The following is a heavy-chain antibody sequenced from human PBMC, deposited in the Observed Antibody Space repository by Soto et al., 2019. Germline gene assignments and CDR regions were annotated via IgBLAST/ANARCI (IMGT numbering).Heavy chain of an antibody. CDR3: ARDRDWNLDY. CDR2: ISTDKGNT. D-gene: IGHD2-21*02. V-gene: IGHV1-18*01. J-gene: IGHJ4*02. Sequence: ASVKVSCKASGYSFTTYGMTWVRQAPGQGLEWMGWISTDKGNTKYAQNFQSRATLTTDTSTSTAYMELRSLRSDDTAVYYCARDRDWNLDYWGQGTRVTVSS. CDR1: GYSFTTYG.